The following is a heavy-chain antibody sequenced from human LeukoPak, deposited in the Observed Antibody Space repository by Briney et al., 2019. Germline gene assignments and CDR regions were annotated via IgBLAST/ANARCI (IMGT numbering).Heavy chain of an antibody. CDR3: TREYSYGLYYYYYYMDV. V-gene: IGHV3-49*03. J-gene: IGHJ6*03. CDR2: IRSKAYGGTT. CDR1: GFTFGDYA. D-gene: IGHD5-18*01. Sequence: PGGSLRLSCTASGFTFGDYAMSWFRQAPGKGLEWVGFIRSKAYGGTTEYAASVKGRFTISRDDSKSIAYLQMNSLKTEDTAVYYCTREYSYGLYYYYYYMDVWGKGTTVTVSS.